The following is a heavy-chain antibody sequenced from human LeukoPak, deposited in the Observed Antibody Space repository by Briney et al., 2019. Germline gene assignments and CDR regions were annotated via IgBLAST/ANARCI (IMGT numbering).Heavy chain of an antibody. CDR3: ARHPNYGRGVD. J-gene: IGHJ4*02. Sequence: GGSLRLSCAASGFTFSSYVMDWVRQAPGKGLESISSISYGGDKTYYADSVKGRFTISRDNAKNSLYLQMNSLRAEDTAVYYCARHPNYGRGVDWGQGTLVTVSS. V-gene: IGHV3-23*01. D-gene: IGHD4-17*01. CDR1: GFTFSSYV. CDR2: ISYGGDKT.